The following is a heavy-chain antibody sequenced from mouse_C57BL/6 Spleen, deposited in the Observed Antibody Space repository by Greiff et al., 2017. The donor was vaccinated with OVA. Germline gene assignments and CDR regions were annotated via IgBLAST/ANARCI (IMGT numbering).Heavy chain of an antibody. D-gene: IGHD3-2*02. Sequence: QVQLQQSGAELAKPGASVKLSCKASGYTFTSYWMHWVKQRPGQGLEWIGYINPSSGYTKYNQKFKDKATLTADTSSSTAYMQLSSLTYEDSAVYYCGRERDSSGYFDYWGQGTTLTVSS. V-gene: IGHV1-7*01. CDR2: INPSSGYT. CDR3: GRERDSSGYFDY. CDR1: GYTFTSYW. J-gene: IGHJ2*01.